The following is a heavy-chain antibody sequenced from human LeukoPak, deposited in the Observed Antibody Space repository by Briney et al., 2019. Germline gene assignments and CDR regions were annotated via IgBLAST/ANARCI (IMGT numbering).Heavy chain of an antibody. Sequence: SETLSLTCAVYGGSFSGYYWSWIRQPPGKGLEWIGEINHSGSTNYNPSLKSRVTISVDTSKTQFSLRLSSVTAADTAVYYCARGTFWSGYNWFDPWGQGTLVTVSS. CDR2: INHSGST. CDR3: ARGTFWSGYNWFDP. D-gene: IGHD3-3*01. CDR1: GGSFSGYY. J-gene: IGHJ5*02. V-gene: IGHV4-34*01.